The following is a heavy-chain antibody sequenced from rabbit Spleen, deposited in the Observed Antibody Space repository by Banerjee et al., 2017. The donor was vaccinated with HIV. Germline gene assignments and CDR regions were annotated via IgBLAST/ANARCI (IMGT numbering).Heavy chain of an antibody. D-gene: IGHD2-1*01. J-gene: IGHJ3*01. CDR3: GRDANGDVRLSRLDL. CDR2: IGAGISYTI. V-gene: IGHV1S40*01. CDR1: GFSLTSSDY. Sequence: QSLEESGGDLVKPGASLTITCTASGFSLTSSDYMCWVRQAPGKGLEWIACIGAGISYTIYYATWAKGRFTISKTASTTVTLQMTSLTAADTATYFCGRDANGDVRLSRLDLWGPGTLVTVS.